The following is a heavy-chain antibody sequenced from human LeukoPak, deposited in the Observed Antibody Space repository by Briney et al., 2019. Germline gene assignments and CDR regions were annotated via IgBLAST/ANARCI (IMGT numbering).Heavy chain of an antibody. CDR1: GFTFSSYE. J-gene: IGHJ5*02. D-gene: IGHD6-19*01. Sequence: GGSLRLSCAASGFTFSSYEMNWVRQAPGKGLEWVSYISSSGSTIYYADSVKGRFTISRDNAKNSLYLQMNSLRAEDTAVYYCARDSHSSGWYSSNWFDPWGQGTLVTVSS. V-gene: IGHV3-48*03. CDR2: ISSSGSTI. CDR3: ARDSHSSGWYSSNWFDP.